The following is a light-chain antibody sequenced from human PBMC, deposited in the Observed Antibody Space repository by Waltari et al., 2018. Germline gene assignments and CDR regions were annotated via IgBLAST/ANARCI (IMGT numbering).Light chain of an antibody. CDR3: QKYNSAPLT. Sequence: DIQMTQSTSSLSASVGDRVTITCRASQGINNFLAWFQQKPGKVPRLLIYAASTLQSGVPSRFSGSGSGTDFTLTISNLQPEDIATYYCQKYNSAPLTFGGGTKVEIK. CDR2: AAS. J-gene: IGKJ4*01. CDR1: QGINNF. V-gene: IGKV1-27*01.